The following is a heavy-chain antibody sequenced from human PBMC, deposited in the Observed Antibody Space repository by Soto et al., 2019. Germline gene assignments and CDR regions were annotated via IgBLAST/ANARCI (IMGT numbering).Heavy chain of an antibody. CDR3: ARRNRPFDY. V-gene: IGHV4-39*01. Sequence: PSETLSLTCTVSGGSISSSSYYWGWIRQPPGKGLEWIGSIYYSGSTYYNPSLKSRVTISVDTSKNQFSLKLSSVTAADTAVYYCARRNRPFDYWGQGTLVTVSS. D-gene: IGHD4-4*01. CDR2: IYYSGST. J-gene: IGHJ4*02. CDR1: GGSISSSSYY.